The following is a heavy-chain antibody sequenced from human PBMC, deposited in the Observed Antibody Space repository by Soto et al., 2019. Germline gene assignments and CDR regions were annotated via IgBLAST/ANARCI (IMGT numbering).Heavy chain of an antibody. CDR3: ARHRKRSGGALAGWFDP. CDR2: IYYSGST. V-gene: IGHV4-39*01. Sequence: KASETLSLTCTVSGGSISSSSYYWGWIRQPPGKGLEWIGSIYYSGSTYYNPSLKSRVTISVDTSKNQFSLKLSSVTAADTAVYYCARHRKRSGGALAGWFDPWGQGTLVTVSS. J-gene: IGHJ5*02. CDR1: GGSISSSSYY. D-gene: IGHD2-15*01.